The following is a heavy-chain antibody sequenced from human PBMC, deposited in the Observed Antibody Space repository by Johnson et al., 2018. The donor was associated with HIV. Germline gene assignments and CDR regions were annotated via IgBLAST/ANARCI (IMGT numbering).Heavy chain of an antibody. CDR1: GFTFSSYG. Sequence: QVQLVESGGGVVQPGGFLRLSCAASGFTFSSYGMHWVRQAPGKGLEWVAFIRYDGSNKYYADSVKGRFTISRDNSKNTLYLQMNSLKVEDTAVYYCARDKGSWFDDAFDIWGQGTLVTVSS. J-gene: IGHJ3*02. V-gene: IGHV3-30*02. CDR3: ARDKGSWFDDAFDI. D-gene: IGHD6-13*01. CDR2: IRYDGSNK.